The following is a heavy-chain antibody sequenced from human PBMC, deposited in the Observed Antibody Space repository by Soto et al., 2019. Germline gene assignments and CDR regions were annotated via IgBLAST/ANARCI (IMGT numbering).Heavy chain of an antibody. V-gene: IGHV4-31*03. Sequence: QVQLQESGPGLVKPSQTLSLTCTVSGGSISSGGYYWSWIRQHPGKGLEWIGYIYYSGSTYYNPSLKSRVTISVETSKNQFSLKLSSVTAADTAVYYCASSSTQRYYYYYGMDVWGQGTTVTVSS. CDR2: IYYSGST. D-gene: IGHD2-2*01. J-gene: IGHJ6*02. CDR3: ASSSTQRYYYYYGMDV. CDR1: GGSISSGGYY.